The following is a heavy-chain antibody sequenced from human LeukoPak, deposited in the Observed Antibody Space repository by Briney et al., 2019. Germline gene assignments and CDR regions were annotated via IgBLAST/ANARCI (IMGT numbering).Heavy chain of an antibody. CDR1: GFTFSNYW. Sequence: GGSLRLSCAASGFTFSNYWMSWVRQAPGRGLEWVANIKEDGSEKYYVDSVKGRFTISRDNAKNSLYLQMNILRADDTAVYYCASGKHYDSSAYSYWGQGTLVTVS. CDR2: IKEDGSEK. V-gene: IGHV3-7*05. CDR3: ASGKHYDSSAYSY. J-gene: IGHJ4*02. D-gene: IGHD3-22*01.